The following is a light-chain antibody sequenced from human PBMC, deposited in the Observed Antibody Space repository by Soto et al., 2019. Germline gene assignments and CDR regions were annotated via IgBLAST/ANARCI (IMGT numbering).Light chain of an antibody. CDR2: DVN. CDR1: SSDIGAYDY. CDR3: CSFVGGFTFV. J-gene: IGLJ1*01. V-gene: IGLV2-11*01. Sequence: QSALTHPRSVSWSPGQSVTISCAGSSSDIGAYDYVSWFQQHPGKAPKLMIYDVNKRPSGVPARFSASKSGNTASLTISGLQADDEADYYCCSFVGGFTFVFGTGTKVTVL.